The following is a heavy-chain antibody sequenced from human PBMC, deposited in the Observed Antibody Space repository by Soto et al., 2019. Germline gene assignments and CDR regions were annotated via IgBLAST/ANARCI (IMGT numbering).Heavy chain of an antibody. CDR2: IFSNDEK. V-gene: IGHV2-26*01. CDR1: GFSLSNARMG. Sequence: QVTLKESGPVLVKPTETLTLTCTVSGFSLSNARMGVSWIRQPPGKALEWLAHIFSNDEKSYSTSLKSRLTISKDTSKSQVVLTMTNMDPVDTATYYCARISRVNPVDYWGQGTLVTVSS. D-gene: IGHD3-10*01. J-gene: IGHJ4*02. CDR3: ARISRVNPVDY.